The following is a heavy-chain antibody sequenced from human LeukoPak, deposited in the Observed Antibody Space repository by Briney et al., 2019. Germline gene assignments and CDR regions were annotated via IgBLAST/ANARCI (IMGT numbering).Heavy chain of an antibody. CDR2: ISYDGSNK. D-gene: IGHD1-26*01. Sequence: PGRSLGLSCAASGFTFSSYGMHWVRQAPGKGLEWVAVISYDGSNKYYADSVKGRFTISRDNSKNTLYLLMNSLRAEDTAVYYCAKGTHVSPWRGSYVWGQGTLVTVSS. J-gene: IGHJ4*02. CDR1: GFTFSSYG. V-gene: IGHV3-30*18. CDR3: AKGTHVSPWRGSYV.